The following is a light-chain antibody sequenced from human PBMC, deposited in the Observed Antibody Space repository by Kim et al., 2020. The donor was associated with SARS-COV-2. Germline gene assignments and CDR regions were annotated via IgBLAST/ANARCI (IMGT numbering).Light chain of an antibody. CDR2: GAA. Sequence: AAVGDKITITCRTNETISKYVNWYQQTSGKAPELLISGAASLRSGVPSRFSGIGYGTYFTLSISSLQPEDFATYYCQQSYSLPWTFGPGTKVDIK. V-gene: IGKV1-39*01. CDR3: QQSYSLPWT. J-gene: IGKJ1*01. CDR1: ETISKY.